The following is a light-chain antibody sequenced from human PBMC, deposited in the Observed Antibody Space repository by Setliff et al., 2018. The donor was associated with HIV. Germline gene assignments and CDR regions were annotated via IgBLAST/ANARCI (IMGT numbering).Light chain of an antibody. J-gene: IGKJ2*01. CDR1: QSVSSGY. Sequence: EIVLTQSPGTLSLSPGERATLSCRASQSVSSGYLAWYQQKPGLAPRLLIYDASSRATGTPDRFSGGGSGTDFTLTISRLEPEDFAVYYCQQYGSSSYTFGQGTKVDIK. CDR3: QQYGSSSYT. CDR2: DAS. V-gene: IGKV3D-20*01.